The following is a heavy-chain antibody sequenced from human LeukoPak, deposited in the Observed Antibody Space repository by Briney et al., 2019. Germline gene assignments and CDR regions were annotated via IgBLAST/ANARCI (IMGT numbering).Heavy chain of an antibody. D-gene: IGHD3-10*01. Sequence: PGGSLRLSCAASGFNFNNYAMSWVRQAPGKGLEWVSGISGNGGNTYYADSVKGQFTISRDNSKNTLYLQMSSLRAEDTAVYYCAKDPRSSGYFDYWGQGTLVTVSS. CDR3: AKDPRSSGYFDY. V-gene: IGHV3-23*01. CDR1: GFNFNNYA. J-gene: IGHJ4*02. CDR2: ISGNGGNT.